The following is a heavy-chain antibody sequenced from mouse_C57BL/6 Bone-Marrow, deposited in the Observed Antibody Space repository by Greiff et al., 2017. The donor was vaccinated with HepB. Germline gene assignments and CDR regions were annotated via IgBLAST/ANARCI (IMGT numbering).Heavy chain of an antibody. D-gene: IGHD1-1*01. Sequence: QVTLKVSGPGILQPSQTLSLTCSFSGFSLSTFGMGVGWIRQPSGKGLEWLEHIWWDDDKYYNPALKSRLTISQNTSKNQVFLKIANVDTADTATYYCARDYYGSSRPYSDVWGTGTTVTVSS. V-gene: IGHV8-8*01. CDR2: IWWDDDK. CDR1: GFSLSTFGMG. CDR3: ARDYYGSSRPYSDV. J-gene: IGHJ1*03.